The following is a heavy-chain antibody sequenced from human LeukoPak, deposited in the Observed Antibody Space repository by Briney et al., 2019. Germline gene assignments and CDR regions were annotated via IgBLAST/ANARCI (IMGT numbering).Heavy chain of an antibody. Sequence: GGSLRLPCAASGFSLSDYWMSWVRQAPGKGLEWVGKIGADGSEKYYVDSVKGRFTLSRDNARNSLYLQMNSLRDEDTAVYYCVRGGANRFDHWGQGILVAVSS. V-gene: IGHV3-7*01. J-gene: IGHJ4*02. CDR2: IGADGSEK. D-gene: IGHD1-26*01. CDR1: GFSLSDYW. CDR3: VRGGANRFDH.